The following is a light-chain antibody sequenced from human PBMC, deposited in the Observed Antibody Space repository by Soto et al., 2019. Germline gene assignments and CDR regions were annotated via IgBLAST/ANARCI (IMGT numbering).Light chain of an antibody. Sequence: QSVLTQPASVSGSPGQSITISCSGTSSDIGNYNTVSCYQHHPGKAPKLIIYEDSKRPSGVSDRFSGSKSGNTASLTISGLQAEDETDYYCCSYAGSGTFVFGTGTKVTVL. V-gene: IGLV2-23*01. CDR2: EDS. CDR3: CSYAGSGTFV. J-gene: IGLJ1*01. CDR1: SSDIGNYNT.